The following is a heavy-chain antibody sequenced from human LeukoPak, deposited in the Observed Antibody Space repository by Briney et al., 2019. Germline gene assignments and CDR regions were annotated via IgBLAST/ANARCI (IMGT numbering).Heavy chain of an antibody. CDR3: ARQASGGWYYDY. CDR2: INPNSGGA. Sequence: ASVKVSYKASGYTFTDYYMDWVRQATGQGLEWMGWINPNSGGAHYAQKFQGRVSMTRDTSISTIYMELSRLTSGDTAVYYCARQASGGWYYDYWGQGTLVTVSS. V-gene: IGHV1-2*02. D-gene: IGHD6-19*01. CDR1: GYTFTDYY. J-gene: IGHJ4*02.